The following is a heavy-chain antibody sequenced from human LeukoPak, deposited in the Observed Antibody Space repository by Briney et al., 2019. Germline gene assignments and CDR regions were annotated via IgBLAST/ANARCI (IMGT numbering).Heavy chain of an antibody. CDR2: IYYNGIS. Sequence: SETLSLTCTVSGGSISGYYWSWIRQPPGKGLEWIAYIYYNGISNYNPSLKSRVIISVDSSKNQFSLKLTSVTAADTAVYYCARRMTTVTTEGDWFDPGAREPWSPSPQ. CDR1: GGSISGYY. D-gene: IGHD4-11*01. CDR3: ARRMTTVTTEGDWFDP. V-gene: IGHV4-59*01. J-gene: IGHJ5*02.